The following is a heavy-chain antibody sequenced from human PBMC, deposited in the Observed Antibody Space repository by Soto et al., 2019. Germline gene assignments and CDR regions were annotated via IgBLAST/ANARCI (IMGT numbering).Heavy chain of an antibody. V-gene: IGHV2-5*01. CDR1: GFSLSTSGVG. Sequence: QISLQESGLMLLKPTQTLTLTCTFSGFSLSTSGVGVGWIRQPPGKALEWLALIFWNGDKRYSPSLKDRLSITIATSKNPLVLTIRNMDPVYTGTYYCAHSFPSSPIYYDSIASSWCFDPWAPGALVTVSS. D-gene: IGHD3-22*01. CDR3: AHSFPSSPIYYDSIASSWCFDP. J-gene: IGHJ5*02. CDR2: IFWNGDK.